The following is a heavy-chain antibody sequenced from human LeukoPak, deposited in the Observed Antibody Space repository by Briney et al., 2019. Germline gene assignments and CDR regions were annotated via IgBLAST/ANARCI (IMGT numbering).Heavy chain of an antibody. J-gene: IGHJ2*01. Sequence: GGSLRLSCADSGFTFSSYEMNWVRQAPGKGLEWVSYISSSGSTIYYADSVQDRFTISRDNAKNSLYLQMNSLRAEDTAVYYCARTAAMVRGVGPFWYFDLWGSGTVVTVSS. CDR3: ARTAAMVRGVGPFWYFDL. D-gene: IGHD3-10*01. CDR1: GFTFSSYE. CDR2: ISSSGSTI. V-gene: IGHV3-48*03.